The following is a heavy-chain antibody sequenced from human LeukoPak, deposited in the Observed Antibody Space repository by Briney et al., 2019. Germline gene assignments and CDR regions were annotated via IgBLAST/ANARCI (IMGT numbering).Heavy chain of an antibody. CDR3: ARGPNSNWSGLDF. J-gene: IGHJ4*02. Sequence: GGSLRLSCAASGFTFSTAWMIWVRQAPGKGLVWVSRISPTGSTTSYADSVKGRFTVSRDNAKNTLYLQVNNLRAEDTAVYYCARGPNSNWSGLDFWGQGTLLTVSS. V-gene: IGHV3-74*01. CDR2: ISPTGSTT. D-gene: IGHD6-6*01. CDR1: GFTFSTAW.